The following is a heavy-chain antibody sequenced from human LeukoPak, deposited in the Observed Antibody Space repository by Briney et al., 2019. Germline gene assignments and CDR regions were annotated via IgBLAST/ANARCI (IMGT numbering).Heavy chain of an antibody. Sequence: SETLSLTCTVSGGSTSSYYWSWIRQPAGKGLEWIGRIYTSGSTNYNPSLKSRVTMSVDTSKNQFSLKLSSVTAADTAVYYCARSHYYDSSPWAFDIWGQGTMVTVSS. J-gene: IGHJ3*02. D-gene: IGHD3-22*01. V-gene: IGHV4-4*07. CDR2: IYTSGST. CDR1: GGSTSSYY. CDR3: ARSHYYDSSPWAFDI.